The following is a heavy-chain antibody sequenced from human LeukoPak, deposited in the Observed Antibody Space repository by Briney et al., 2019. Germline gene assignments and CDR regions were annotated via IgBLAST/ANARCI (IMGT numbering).Heavy chain of an antibody. J-gene: IGHJ6*03. D-gene: IGHD3-10*01. CDR2: IYYSGST. CDR3: ARQRRVRGAKEVYYYYYYYMDV. CDR1: GGSFSGYY. Sequence: SETLSLTCAVYGGSFSGYYWSWIRQPPGKGLEWIGSIYYSGSTYYNPSLKSRVTISVDTSKNQFSLKLSSVTAADTAVYYCARQRRVRGAKEVYYYYYYYMDVWGKGTTVTISS. V-gene: IGHV4-34*01.